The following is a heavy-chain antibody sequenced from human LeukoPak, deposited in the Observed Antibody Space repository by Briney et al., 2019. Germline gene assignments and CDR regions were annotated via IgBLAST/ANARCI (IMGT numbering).Heavy chain of an antibody. CDR3: ARQIRYTYDPNWFHP. Sequence: SETLSLTCSVSGDSIAAPSYYWAWIRQPPGKGLEWIASIYYSGNANYDPSLQSRVTISVDTSKNQFSLSLSSVTAADTAVYYCARQIRYTYDPNWFHPWGQGTLATVSS. D-gene: IGHD5-12*01. CDR1: GDSIAAPSYY. J-gene: IGHJ5*02. CDR2: IYYSGNA. V-gene: IGHV4-39*01.